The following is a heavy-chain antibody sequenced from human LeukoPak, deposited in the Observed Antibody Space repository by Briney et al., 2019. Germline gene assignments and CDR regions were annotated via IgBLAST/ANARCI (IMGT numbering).Heavy chain of an antibody. Sequence: GGSLRLSCAASGFTVSSNYMSWVRQAPGKGLEWVSVIYSGGSTYYADSVKGRFTISRDTAKNTLYLQMSSLRAEDTAVYFCARGGRLGSFDYWGQGILVTVSS. D-gene: IGHD7-27*01. V-gene: IGHV3-66*01. CDR3: ARGGRLGSFDY. CDR2: IYSGGST. J-gene: IGHJ4*02. CDR1: GFTVSSNY.